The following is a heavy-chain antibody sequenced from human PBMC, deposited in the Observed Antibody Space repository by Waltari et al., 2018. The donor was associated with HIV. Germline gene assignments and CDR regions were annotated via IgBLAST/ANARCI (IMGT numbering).Heavy chain of an antibody. J-gene: IGHJ4*02. V-gene: IGHV3-30-3*01. CDR3: ARGATLGWHFDN. D-gene: IGHD1-26*01. CDR2: ISSDGSNK. Sequence: QVQLVESGGGVVQPGRSLRPSWVVSGFSFSFPAMHWVRQAPGKGLEWVAVISSDGSNKYYADSVKGRFTISRDNSKNTLYLQMNSLRAEDTAVYYCARGATLGWHFDNWGQGTQVTVSS. CDR1: GFSFSFPA.